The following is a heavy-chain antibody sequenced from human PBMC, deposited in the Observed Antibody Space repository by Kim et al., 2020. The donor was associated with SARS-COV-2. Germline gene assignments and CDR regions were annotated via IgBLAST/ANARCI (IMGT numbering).Heavy chain of an antibody. CDR2: ITNNNGKT. D-gene: IGHD6-19*01. CDR1: GFAVYRFA. V-gene: IGHV3-23*01. J-gene: IGHJ4*02. CDR3: AKDHPSPGWPTFGD. Sequence: GGSLRLSCEASGFAVYRFAMNWVRQAPGQGLEWIAAITNNNGKTYYQDSVKGRFTISRDESKNIVYLHMSSLRVEDTAGYYCAKDHPSPGWPTFGDWGQGPRVADSS.